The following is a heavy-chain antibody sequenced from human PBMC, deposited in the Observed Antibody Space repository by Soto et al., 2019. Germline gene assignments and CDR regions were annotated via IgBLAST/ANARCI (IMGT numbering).Heavy chain of an antibody. D-gene: IGHD6-19*01. CDR1: GYTFTSYG. V-gene: IGHV1-18*01. CDR2: ISAYNGNT. J-gene: IGHJ4*02. Sequence: GASVKVSCKASGYTFTSYGISWLRQAPGQGLEWMGWISAYNGNTNYAQKLQGRVTMTTDTSTSTAYMELRSLRSDDTAVYYCAWSIAVAGSFDYWGQGTLVTVSS. CDR3: AWSIAVAGSFDY.